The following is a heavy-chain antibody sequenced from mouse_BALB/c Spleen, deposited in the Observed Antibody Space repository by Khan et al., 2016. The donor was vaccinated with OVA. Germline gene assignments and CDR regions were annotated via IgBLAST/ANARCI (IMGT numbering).Heavy chain of an antibody. CDR2: IWSGGNA. Sequence: VQLQQSGPGLVQPSQSLSITCTVPGFSLTTYGIHWVRQSPGKGLEWLGVIWSGGNADYNAAFISRLSISKDNSKSQVFFKMNSLQADDTAIDYCARNSDRYDFSYWGQGTLVTVSA. CDR1: GFSLTTYG. CDR3: ARNSDRYDFSY. D-gene: IGHD2-14*01. J-gene: IGHJ3*01. V-gene: IGHV2-4-1*01.